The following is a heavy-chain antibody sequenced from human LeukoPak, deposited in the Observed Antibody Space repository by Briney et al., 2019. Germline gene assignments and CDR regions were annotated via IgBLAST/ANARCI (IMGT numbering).Heavy chain of an antibody. J-gene: IGHJ4*02. CDR1: GFTFSDYY. V-gene: IGHV3-9*01. D-gene: IGHD3-22*01. Sequence: GGSLRLSCAASGFTFSDYYMSWIRQAPGKGLEWVSGISWNSGSIGYADSVKGRFTISRDNAKNSLYLQMNSLRAEDTALYYCAKDKSGYYSYFDYWGQGTLVTVSS. CDR3: AKDKSGYYSYFDY. CDR2: ISWNSGSI.